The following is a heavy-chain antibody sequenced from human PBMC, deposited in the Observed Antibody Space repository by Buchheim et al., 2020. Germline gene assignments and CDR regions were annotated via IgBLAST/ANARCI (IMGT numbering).Heavy chain of an antibody. CDR1: GGSISSSSYY. D-gene: IGHD6-13*01. CDR2: IYYSGST. V-gene: IGHV4-39*07. J-gene: IGHJ4*02. Sequence: QLQLQESGPGLVKPSGTLSLTCTVSGGSISSSSYYWGWIRQPPGKGLEWLGSIYYSGSTYYNPSLKSRVSISVGTSKNKFVRKLSSVTAADTAVYYCARTPGIAAAGTGDYWGQRTL. CDR3: ARTPGIAAAGTGDY.